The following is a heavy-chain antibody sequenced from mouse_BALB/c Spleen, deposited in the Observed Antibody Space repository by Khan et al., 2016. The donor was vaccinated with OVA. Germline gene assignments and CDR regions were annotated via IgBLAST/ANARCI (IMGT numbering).Heavy chain of an antibody. CDR1: GYSITSDYA. V-gene: IGHV3-2*02. Sequence: VQLKQSGPGLVKPSPSLSLTCTVTGYSITSDYAWNWIRQFPGNNLEWMGYISYSGNTKYTPSLKSRISITRDTSKNQFFLQLNSVTIEDTATYYCARIKGGDFDYWGQGTTLTVSS. CDR2: ISYSGNT. J-gene: IGHJ2*01. CDR3: ARIKGGDFDY.